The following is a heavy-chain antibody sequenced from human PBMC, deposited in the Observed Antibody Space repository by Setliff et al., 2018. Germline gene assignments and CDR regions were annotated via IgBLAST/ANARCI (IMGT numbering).Heavy chain of an antibody. CDR2: IQTSGTT. Sequence: PSETLSLTCTVSGGSISSGNYYGSWIRQPAGKGLEWIGHIQTSGTTNYNPSLKSRVTISVDTSKNQFSLKLSAVTAANTAVYFCAREDGPNYYYYYMDIWGKGTTVTVS. CDR3: AREDGPNYYYYYMDI. CDR1: GGSISSGNYY. V-gene: IGHV4-61*09. D-gene: IGHD2-8*01. J-gene: IGHJ6*03.